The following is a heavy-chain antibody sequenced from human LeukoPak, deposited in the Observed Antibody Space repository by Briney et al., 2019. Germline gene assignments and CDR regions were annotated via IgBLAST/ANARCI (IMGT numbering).Heavy chain of an antibody. D-gene: IGHD6-13*01. CDR3: ARDSGYSSSWYYFDY. CDR2: IRYDGSNK. CDR1: GFTFSSYG. V-gene: IGHV3-30*02. Sequence: PGGSLRLSCAASGFTFSSYGMHWVRQAPGKGLEWVAFIRYDGSNKYYADSVKGRFTIPRGNSKNTLYLQMNSLRAEDTAVYYCARDSGYSSSWYYFDYWGQGTLVTVSS. J-gene: IGHJ4*02.